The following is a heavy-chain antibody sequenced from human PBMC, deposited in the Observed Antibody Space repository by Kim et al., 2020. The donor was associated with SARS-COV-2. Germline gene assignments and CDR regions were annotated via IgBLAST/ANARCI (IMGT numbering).Heavy chain of an antibody. CDR2: IIPILGIA. CDR3: ARASEYSSLECNY. J-gene: IGHJ4*02. CDR1: GGTFSSYA. D-gene: IGHD6-6*01. Sequence: SVKVSCKASGGTFSSYAISWVRQAPGQGLEWMGRIIPILGIANYAQKFQGRVTITADKSTSTAYMELSSLRSEDTAVYYCARASEYSSLECNYWGQGTLVTVSS. V-gene: IGHV1-69*04.